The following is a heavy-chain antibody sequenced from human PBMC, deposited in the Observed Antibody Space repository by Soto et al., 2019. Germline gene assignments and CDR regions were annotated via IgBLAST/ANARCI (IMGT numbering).Heavy chain of an antibody. J-gene: IGHJ4*02. CDR3: ARDLNLGSFDY. Sequence: PGGSLRLSCAASGFTFSSYAMSWVRQAPGKGLEWVSAISGSGGTTYYADSVKGRFTISRDSSKNTLYLQMNSLRAEDTAVYYCARDLNLGSFDYWGQGTLVTVSS. CDR1: GFTFSSYA. CDR2: ISGSGGTT. V-gene: IGHV3-23*01.